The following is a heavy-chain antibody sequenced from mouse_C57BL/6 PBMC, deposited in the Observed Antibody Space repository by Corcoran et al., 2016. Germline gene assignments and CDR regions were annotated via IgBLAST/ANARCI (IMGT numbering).Heavy chain of an antibody. CDR2: INTYSGVP. D-gene: IGHD3-3*01. V-gene: IGHV9-3*01. Sequence: QIQLVQSGPEMKKPGETVKISCKASGYTFTTSGMSWVKQAPGKGFKWMGWINTYSGVPTYADDFKGRFAFSLETSASTAYLQINNLKNEDTATYFCARRDFYYFDYWGQGTTLTVSS. CDR3: ARRDFYYFDY. CDR1: GYTFTTSG. J-gene: IGHJ2*01.